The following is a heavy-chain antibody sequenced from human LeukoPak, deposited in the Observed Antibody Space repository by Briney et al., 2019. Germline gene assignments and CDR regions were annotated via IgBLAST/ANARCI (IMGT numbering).Heavy chain of an antibody. D-gene: IGHD3-10*01. J-gene: IGHJ5*02. CDR2: IGTAGDP. V-gene: IGHV3-13*05. Sequence: GGSLRLSCAASGFTFSSYDMHWVRQATGKGLEWVSAIGTAGDPYYPGSVKGRFTISRENAKNSLYLQMNSLRAGDTAVYYCARGRRFGEFFWFDPWGRGTLVTVSS. CDR1: GFTFSSYD. CDR3: ARGRRFGEFFWFDP.